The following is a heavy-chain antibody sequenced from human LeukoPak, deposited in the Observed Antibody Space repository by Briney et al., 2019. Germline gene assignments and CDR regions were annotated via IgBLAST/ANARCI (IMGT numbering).Heavy chain of an antibody. Sequence: GESLKISCKGSGYSFTSYWIGWVRQMPGKGLEWMGIIYPGDSDTRHSPSFQGQVTISADKSISTAYLQWSSLKASDTAMYYGARLQYYGSGSLGGFDPWGQGTLVTVSS. CDR3: ARLQYYGSGSLGGFDP. J-gene: IGHJ5*02. V-gene: IGHV5-51*01. CDR1: GYSFTSYW. D-gene: IGHD3-10*01. CDR2: IYPGDSDT.